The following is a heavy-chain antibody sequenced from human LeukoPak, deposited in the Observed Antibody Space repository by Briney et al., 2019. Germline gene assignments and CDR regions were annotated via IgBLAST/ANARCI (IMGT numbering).Heavy chain of an antibody. Sequence: SETLSLTCTVSGGSISSSSYYWGWIRQPPGKGLEWIGSIYHSGSTNYNPSLKSRVTISVDKSKNQFSLKLSSVTAADTAVYYCARDLITMVRGVIIRTIDYWGQGTLVTVSS. D-gene: IGHD3-10*01. CDR2: IYHSGST. J-gene: IGHJ4*02. V-gene: IGHV4-39*07. CDR1: GGSISSSSYY. CDR3: ARDLITMVRGVIIRTIDY.